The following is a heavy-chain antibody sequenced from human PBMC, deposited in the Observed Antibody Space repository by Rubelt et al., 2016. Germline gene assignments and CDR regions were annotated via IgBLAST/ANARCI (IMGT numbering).Heavy chain of an antibody. D-gene: IGHD5-24*01. CDR3: ARTKTVEMATIPLAY. V-gene: IGHV1-46*01. CDR1: GYTFTSYY. J-gene: IGHJ4*02. Sequence: QVQLVQSGAEVKKPGASVKVSCKASGYTFTSYYMHWVRQAPGQGLEWMGIINPSGCSTSYAQKFQGRVTMTRETSTSTVYMELSSLRSEDTAVYYCARTKTVEMATIPLAYWGQGTLVTVSS. CDR2: INPSGCST.